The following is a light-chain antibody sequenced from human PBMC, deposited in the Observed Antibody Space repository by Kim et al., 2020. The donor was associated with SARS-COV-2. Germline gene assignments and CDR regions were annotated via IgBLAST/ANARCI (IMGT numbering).Light chain of an antibody. Sequence: EIVLTQPPATLSVSPGERVTLSCRASQSFGGDLAWYQQKPGQAPRLLIYGASTRATGVPDRFSGRGSGTEFILTISSLQSEDFALYYCQNYDDWHPWTFGQGTKVDIK. CDR1: QSFGGD. J-gene: IGKJ1*01. CDR3: QNYDDWHPWT. CDR2: GAS. V-gene: IGKV3-15*01.